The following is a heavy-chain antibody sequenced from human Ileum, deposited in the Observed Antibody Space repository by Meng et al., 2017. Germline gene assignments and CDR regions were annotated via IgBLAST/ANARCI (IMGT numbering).Heavy chain of an antibody. D-gene: IGHD1-26*01. CDR3: TTYLNIVGAPDY. CDR2: IKSKSDGGTT. V-gene: IGHV3-15*01. Sequence: GGSLRLSCTASGFTFSKAWMTWVRQAPGKGLEWVGRIKSKSDGGTTDYAAPVKGRFTISRDDSKNTLYLQMNSLKTDDTAVYYCTTYLNIVGAPDYWGQGTLVTVSS. J-gene: IGHJ4*02. CDR1: GFTFSKAW.